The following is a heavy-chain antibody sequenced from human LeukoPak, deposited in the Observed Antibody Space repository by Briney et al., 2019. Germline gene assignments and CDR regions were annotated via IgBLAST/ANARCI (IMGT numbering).Heavy chain of an antibody. V-gene: IGHV4-59*01. CDR3: ARVLPARYCSGGTCYSIYYFDY. CDR2: IYYSGST. D-gene: IGHD2-15*01. J-gene: IGHJ4*02. CDR1: GGSISSYY. Sequence: SETLSLTCTVSGGSISSYYWSWIRQPPGKGLEWIGYIYYSGSTNYNPSLKSRVTISVDTSKNQFFLKLTSVTAADTAVYYCARVLPARYCSGGTCYSIYYFDYWGQGALVTVSS.